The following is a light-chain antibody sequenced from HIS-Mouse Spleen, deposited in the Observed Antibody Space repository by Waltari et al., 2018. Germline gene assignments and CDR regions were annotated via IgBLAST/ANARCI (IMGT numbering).Light chain of an antibody. J-gene: IGLJ3*02. V-gene: IGLV6-57*04. Sequence: NFMLTQPHSVSESPGKTVTISCTRSSGSIASNYVQWYQQRPGSAPTTVIYEDNQRPPGFPARFSGSIDSSSNSASLTISGLKTEDEADYYCQSYDSSNQVFGGGTKLTVL. CDR1: SGSIASNY. CDR3: QSYDSSNQV. CDR2: EDN.